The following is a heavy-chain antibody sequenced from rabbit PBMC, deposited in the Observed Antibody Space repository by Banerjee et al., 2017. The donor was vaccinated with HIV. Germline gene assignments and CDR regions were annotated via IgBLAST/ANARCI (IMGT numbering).Heavy chain of an antibody. Sequence: QEQLEESGGDLVKPEGSLTLTCTASGFSFSSNYWICWVRQAPGKGLEWIGCISTTRGATYYASWAKGRFTISKTSSTVDLKMTSLTAADTATYFCARDPDYNNDWGAFDLWGPGTLVTVS. CDR1: GFSFSSNYW. CDR3: ARDPDYNNDWGAFDL. D-gene: IGHD4-1*01. J-gene: IGHJ4*01. V-gene: IGHV1S45*01. CDR2: ISTTRGAT.